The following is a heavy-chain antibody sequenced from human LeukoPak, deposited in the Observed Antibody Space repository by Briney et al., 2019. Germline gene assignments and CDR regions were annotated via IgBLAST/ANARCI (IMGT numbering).Heavy chain of an antibody. CDR2: IIPIFGTA. V-gene: IGHV1-69*06. D-gene: IGHD2-15*01. J-gene: IGHJ4*02. Sequence: GASVKVSCKASGYTFTSYGISWVRQAPGQGLEGMGGIIPIFGTANYAQKFQGRVTITADKSTSTAYMELSSLRSEDTAVYYCARAGGYCGRISCPYYFDYWGQGSLVAVSS. CDR3: ARAGGYCGRISCPYYFDY. CDR1: GYTFTSYG.